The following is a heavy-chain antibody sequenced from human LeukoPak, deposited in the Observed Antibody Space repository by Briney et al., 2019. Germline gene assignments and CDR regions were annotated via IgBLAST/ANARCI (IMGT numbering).Heavy chain of an antibody. CDR1: GFTFSTYS. CDR2: ITSSSSYI. J-gene: IGHJ6*03. CDR3: AKSDLGLSMDV. Sequence: GGSLRLSCAASGFTFSTYSMDWVRQAPGKGLEWVSSITSSSSYIYYAESVKGRFTISRDNSKNTLYLQMNSLRAEDTAVYYCAKSDLGLSMDVWGKGTTVTVSS. D-gene: IGHD1-26*01. V-gene: IGHV3-21*01.